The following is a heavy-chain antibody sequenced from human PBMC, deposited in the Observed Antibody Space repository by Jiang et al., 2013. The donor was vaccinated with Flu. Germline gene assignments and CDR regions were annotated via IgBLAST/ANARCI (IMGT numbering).Heavy chain of an antibody. J-gene: IGHJ4*02. V-gene: IGHV4-34*01. D-gene: IGHD3-22*01. CDR3: RQTYYYDSSGYYFDY. CDR2: INHSGST. Sequence: LLKPSETLSLTCAVYGGSFSGYYWSWIRQPPGKGLEWIGEINHSGSTNYNPSLKSRVTISVDTSKNQFSLKLSSVTAADTAVYYCRQTYYYDSSGYYFDYWGQGTLVTVSS. CDR1: GGSFSGYY.